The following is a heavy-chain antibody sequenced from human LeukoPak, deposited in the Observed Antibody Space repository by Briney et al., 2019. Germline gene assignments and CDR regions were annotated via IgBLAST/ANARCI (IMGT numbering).Heavy chain of an antibody. CDR3: AKDRQLVY. Sequence: GGSLRLSCAASGFTFSSYGMHWVRQAPGKGPEWVAVISYDGSNKYYADSVKGRFTISRDNSKNTLYLQMNSLRAEDTAVYYCAKDRQLVYWGQGTLVTVSS. CDR1: GFTFSSYG. CDR2: ISYDGSNK. J-gene: IGHJ4*02. V-gene: IGHV3-30*18. D-gene: IGHD6-13*01.